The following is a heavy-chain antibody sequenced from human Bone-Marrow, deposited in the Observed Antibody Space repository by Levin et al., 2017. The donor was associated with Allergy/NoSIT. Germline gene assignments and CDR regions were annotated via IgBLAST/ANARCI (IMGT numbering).Heavy chain of an antibody. CDR2: IRTKGNNYAT. D-gene: IGHD4-17*01. CDR1: GFSFSGAA. J-gene: IGHJ3*02. Sequence: GGSLRLSCAASGFSFSGAAMHWVRQAPGKGLEWIGRIRTKGNNYATAYAASVKGRFTISRDDSKNAAFLQMSSLKSDDTAVYYCASVTSSYGSFGFDIWGQGTMVTVSS. V-gene: IGHV3-73*01. CDR3: ASVTSSYGSFGFDI.